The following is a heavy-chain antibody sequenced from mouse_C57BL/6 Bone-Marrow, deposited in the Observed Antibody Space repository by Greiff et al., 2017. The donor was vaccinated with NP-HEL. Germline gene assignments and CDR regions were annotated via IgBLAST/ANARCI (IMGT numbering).Heavy chain of an antibody. CDR2: IYPGDGDT. V-gene: IGHV1-82*01. CDR1: GYAFSSSW. Sequence: VQLQQSGPELVKPGASVKISCKASGYAFSSSWMNWVKQRPGKGLEWIGRIYPGDGDTNYNGKFKGKATMTADKSSSTAYMQLSSLTSEDSAVYFCARGGGGGVYAMDYWGQGTSVTVSS. J-gene: IGHJ4*01. CDR3: ARGGGGGVYAMDY. D-gene: IGHD1-1*02.